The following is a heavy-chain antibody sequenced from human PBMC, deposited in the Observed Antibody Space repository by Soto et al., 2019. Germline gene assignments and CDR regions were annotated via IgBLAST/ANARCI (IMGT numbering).Heavy chain of an antibody. CDR2: INEDGSEK. D-gene: IGHD1-26*01. V-gene: IGHV3-7*03. CDR3: ARTTYFDY. Sequence: LRLSCAASGFIFSSYWMSWVRQAPGKGLEWVANINEDGSEKYCVDSAKGRFTISRDNAKNSLYLQMNSLRVEDTAVYYCARTTYFDYWGQGALVTVSS. CDR1: GFIFSSYW. J-gene: IGHJ4*02.